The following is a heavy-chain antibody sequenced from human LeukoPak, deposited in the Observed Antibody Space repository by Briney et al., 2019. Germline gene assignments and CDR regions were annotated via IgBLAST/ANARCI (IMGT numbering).Heavy chain of an antibody. D-gene: IGHD6-6*01. V-gene: IGHV3-23*01. CDR3: VIVVAARQGTIDP. J-gene: IGHJ5*02. CDR1: GFTFSSYA. CDR2: ISGSGGTT. Sequence: PGGSLRLSCAASGFTFSSYAMSWVRQAPGKGLEWVSAISGSGGTTYYADSVKGRFTISRDNSKSTLYVQMNSVRAEDTAVCYCVIVVAARQGTIDPWGEGALVTISS.